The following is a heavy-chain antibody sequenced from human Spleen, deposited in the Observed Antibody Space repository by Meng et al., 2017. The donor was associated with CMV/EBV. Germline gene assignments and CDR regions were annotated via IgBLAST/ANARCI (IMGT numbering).Heavy chain of an antibody. CDR2: ISGSGGST. D-gene: IGHD1-26*01. CDR3: ANPGELYYFDY. Sequence: GEFLKISCAASGFTFSSYAMSWVRQAPGKGLEWVSAISGSGGSTYYADSVKGRFTISRDNSKNTLYLQMNSLRAEDTAVYYCANPGELYYFDYWGQGTLVTVSS. CDR1: GFTFSSYA. J-gene: IGHJ4*02. V-gene: IGHV3-23*01.